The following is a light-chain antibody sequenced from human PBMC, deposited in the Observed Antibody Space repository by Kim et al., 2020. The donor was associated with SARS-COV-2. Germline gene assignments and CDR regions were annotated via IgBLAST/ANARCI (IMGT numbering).Light chain of an antibody. CDR2: DVS. Sequence: GQSVTISCTGTSSDIGRYNYVSWYQNHPGRAPKLIIYDVSRRPSGVPDRFSGSKSANTASLTVSGLQAEDEADYYCSSYTDSNTLIFGGGTQLTVL. V-gene: IGLV2-8*01. J-gene: IGLJ2*01. CDR1: SSDIGRYNY. CDR3: SSYTDSNTLI.